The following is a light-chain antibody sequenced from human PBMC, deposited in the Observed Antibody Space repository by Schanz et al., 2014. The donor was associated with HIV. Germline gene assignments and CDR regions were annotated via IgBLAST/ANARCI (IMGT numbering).Light chain of an antibody. Sequence: QSALTQPPSASGSPGQSVTISCTGTSSDVGGYNYVSWYQQHPGKVPKLMIYEGSKRPSGVSNRFSGSKSANTASLTISGLQGEDEGDYYCCSYVRITTPRWIFGGGTKLTVL. CDR1: SSDVGGYNY. V-gene: IGLV2-23*01. CDR2: EGS. J-gene: IGLJ2*01. CDR3: CSYVRITTPRWI.